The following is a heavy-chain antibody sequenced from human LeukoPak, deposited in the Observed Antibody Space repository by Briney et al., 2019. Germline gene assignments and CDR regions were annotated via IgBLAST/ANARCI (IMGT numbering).Heavy chain of an antibody. J-gene: IGHJ4*02. V-gene: IGHV4-59*08. Sequence: KTSETLSLTCTVSGASISNYYWSWIRQPPGKGLECIGYVSYSGRTNHNPSLKSRVTISADTSKNQFSLKSTSVTAADTAVYYCARHERGAENLDYWGQGTLVTVSS. CDR1: GASISNYY. CDR3: ARHERGAENLDY. CDR2: VSYSGRT. D-gene: IGHD1-1*01.